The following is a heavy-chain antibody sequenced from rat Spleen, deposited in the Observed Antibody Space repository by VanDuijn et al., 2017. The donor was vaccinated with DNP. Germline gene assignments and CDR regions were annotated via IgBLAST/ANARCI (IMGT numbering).Heavy chain of an antibody. Sequence: EVQLVGSGGGLMLPGGSMKLSCAASGFALSDYYMAWVRQTPKTGLEWVASISLSGGSTYYRDSVKGRFTISRDNAKSSLYLQMDSLRSEDTATYYCAREQHFHFDYWGQGVMVTVSS. V-gene: IGHV5-25*01. CDR2: ISLSGGST. CDR3: AREQHFHFDY. J-gene: IGHJ2*01. D-gene: IGHD1-10*01. CDR1: GFALSDYY.